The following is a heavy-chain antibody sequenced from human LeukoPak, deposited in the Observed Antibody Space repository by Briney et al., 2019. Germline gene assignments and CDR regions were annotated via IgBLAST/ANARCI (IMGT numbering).Heavy chain of an antibody. CDR1: GFTFSSYS. CDR2: ISSSSSYI. D-gene: IGHD1-26*01. Sequence: GGSLRLSCAASGFTFSSYSMNWVRQAPGKELKGVSSISSSSSYIYYADSVKGRFTISRDNAKNSLYLQMNSLRAEDTAVYYCARGEVQYYMDVWGKGTTVTVSS. J-gene: IGHJ6*03. CDR3: ARGEVQYYMDV. V-gene: IGHV3-21*01.